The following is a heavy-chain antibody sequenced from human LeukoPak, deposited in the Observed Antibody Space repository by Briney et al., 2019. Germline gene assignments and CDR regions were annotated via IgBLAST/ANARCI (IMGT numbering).Heavy chain of an antibody. V-gene: IGHV3-20*04. CDR3: ARIAMAGIGDGFDI. Sequence: TGGSLRLSCAASGFTFDDYDMSWVRQAPGKGLEWVSGINWNGGSTGYADSVKGRFTIPRDNARNSLYLQMNSLRAEDTALYYCARIAMAGIGDGFDIWGQGTMVTVSS. CDR1: GFTFDDYD. J-gene: IGHJ3*02. D-gene: IGHD6-19*01. CDR2: INWNGGST.